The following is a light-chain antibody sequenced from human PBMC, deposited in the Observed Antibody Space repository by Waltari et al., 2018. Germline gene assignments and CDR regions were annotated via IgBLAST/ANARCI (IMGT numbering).Light chain of an antibody. CDR3: VAWDDSLSATV. Sequence: QSVLTQPPPASGTPGQRVPISCSGSSSTIGSNYVSWYQHLPGTAPKLLIYRNDQRPSGVPDRFSGSKSGTSASLAISELRSEDEADYYCVAWDDSLSATVFGGGTKLTVL. J-gene: IGLJ3*02. CDR1: SSTIGSNY. CDR2: RND. V-gene: IGLV1-47*01.